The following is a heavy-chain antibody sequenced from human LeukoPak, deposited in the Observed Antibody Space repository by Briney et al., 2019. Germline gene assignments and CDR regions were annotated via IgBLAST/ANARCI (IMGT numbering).Heavy chain of an antibody. V-gene: IGHV3-23*01. CDR3: AQQLGYCSGGTCYFTY. D-gene: IGHD2-15*01. J-gene: IGHJ1*01. CDR1: GFTFSSYA. Sequence: GGSLRLSCVASGFTFSSYAMSWVRQAPGKGLEWVAAISNSGGDTSYSDSGKGRFTIARDNSKNTLYLQMNSLRVDDTAVYYCAQQLGYCSGGTCYFTYWGQGTLVTVSS. CDR2: ISNSGGDT.